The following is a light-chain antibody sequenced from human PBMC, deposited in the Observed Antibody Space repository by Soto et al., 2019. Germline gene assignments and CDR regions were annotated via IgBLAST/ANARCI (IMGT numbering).Light chain of an antibody. CDR2: DVS. J-gene: IGLJ1*01. Sequence: QSVLTQPRSVSGSPGQSVTISRTGTSSDVGGYNYVSWYQQHPGKAPKLMIYDVSKRPSGVPDRFSGSKSGNTASLTISGLQAEDEADYYCCSYAGSRYVFGTGTKLTVL. CDR3: CSYAGSRYV. V-gene: IGLV2-11*01. CDR1: SSDVGGYNY.